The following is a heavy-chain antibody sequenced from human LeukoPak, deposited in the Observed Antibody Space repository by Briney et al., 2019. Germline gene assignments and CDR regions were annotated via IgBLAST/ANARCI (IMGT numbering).Heavy chain of an antibody. V-gene: IGHV1-58*02. CDR3: AIAAAGTKSGYFDY. CDR2: IVVGSGNT. CDR1: GFTFTSSA. Sequence: SVKVSCKASGFTFTSSAMQWVRQARGQRLEWIGWIVVGSGNTNYAQKFQERVTITRDMSTSTAYMELSSLRSEDTAVYYCAIAAAGTKSGYFDYWGQGTLVTVSS. J-gene: IGHJ4*02. D-gene: IGHD6-13*01.